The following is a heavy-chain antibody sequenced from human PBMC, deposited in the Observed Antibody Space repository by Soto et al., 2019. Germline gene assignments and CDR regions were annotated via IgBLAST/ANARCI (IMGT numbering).Heavy chain of an antibody. CDR2: ISAYNGNT. D-gene: IGHD6-19*01. V-gene: IGHV1-18*01. CDR3: ARQQHQAGTYYYYGMDV. Sequence: QVQLVQSGAEVKKPGASVKVSCKASGYTFTSYGISWVRQAPGQGLEWMGWISAYNGNTNYAQKLQGRVTMTTDTSTSTAYMELRSLRSDDTAVYYCARQQHQAGTYYYYGMDVWGQGTTVTVSS. J-gene: IGHJ6*02. CDR1: GYTFTSYG.